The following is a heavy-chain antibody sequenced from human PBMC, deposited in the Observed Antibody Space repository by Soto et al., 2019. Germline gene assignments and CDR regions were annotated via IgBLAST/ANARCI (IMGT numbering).Heavy chain of an antibody. Sequence: QMQLVQSGPEVKKPGTSVKVSCKASGFTFTSSAVQWVRQARGQRLEWIGRIVVGSGNTNYAQKFQERVTITRDMSTSTAYMELSSLRSEDTAVYYCAADGAVEDAFDIWGQGTMVTVSS. D-gene: IGHD2-15*01. V-gene: IGHV1-58*01. CDR3: AADGAVEDAFDI. J-gene: IGHJ3*02. CDR1: GFTFTSSA. CDR2: IVVGSGNT.